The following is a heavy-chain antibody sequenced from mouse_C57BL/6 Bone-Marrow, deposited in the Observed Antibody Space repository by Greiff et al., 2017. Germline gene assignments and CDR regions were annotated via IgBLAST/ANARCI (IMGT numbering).Heavy chain of an antibody. V-gene: IGHV1-55*01. CDR2: IYPGSGST. J-gene: IGHJ2*01. CDR1: GYTFTSYW. D-gene: IGHD1-1*01. CDR3: ARERIITT. Sequence: QVQLKQPGAELVKPGASVKMSCKASGYTFTSYWITWVKQRPGQGLEWIGDIYPGSGSTNYNEKFKSKATLTVDTASSTAYMQLSSLTAEDSAVYYCARERIITTGGQGTTLTVSS.